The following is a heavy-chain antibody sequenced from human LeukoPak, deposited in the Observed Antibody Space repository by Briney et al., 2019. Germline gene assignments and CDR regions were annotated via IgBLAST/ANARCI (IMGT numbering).Heavy chain of an antibody. Sequence: TPSETLSLTCTVSGGSISSSSYYWGWIRQPPGKGLEWIGSIYYSGSTYYNPSLKSRVTISVDTSKNQFSLKLSSVTAADTAVYYCVLPIDHLKPDAFDIWGQGTMVTVSS. J-gene: IGHJ3*02. CDR1: GGSISSSSYY. CDR2: IYYSGST. D-gene: IGHD1-14*01. V-gene: IGHV4-39*01. CDR3: VLPIDHLKPDAFDI.